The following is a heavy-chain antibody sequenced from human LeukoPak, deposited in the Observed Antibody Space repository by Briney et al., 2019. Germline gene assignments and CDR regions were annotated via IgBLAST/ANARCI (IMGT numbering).Heavy chain of an antibody. CDR2: ISSSSSYI. CDR3: ARVVRDCSGGSCYLRGDDAFDI. Sequence: GGSLRLSCAASGFTFSSYSMNWVRQAPGKGLEWVSSISSSSSYIYYADSVKGRFTISRDNAKNSLYLQMNSLRAEDTAVYYCARVVRDCSGGSCYLRGDDAFDIWGQGTMVTVSS. V-gene: IGHV3-21*04. J-gene: IGHJ3*02. D-gene: IGHD2-15*01. CDR1: GFTFSSYS.